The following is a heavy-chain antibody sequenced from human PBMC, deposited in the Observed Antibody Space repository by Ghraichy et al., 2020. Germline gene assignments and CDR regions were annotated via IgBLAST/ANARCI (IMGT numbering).Heavy chain of an antibody. Sequence: GESLNISCVGSGFTLSGYSMNWVRQSPGKGLEWVAYITSSGRTISYADSVKGRFTISRDNAQNSLYLQMNSLRDEDTALYYCARGATVVRFFYYDGMDVWGQGTTVTLSS. J-gene: IGHJ6*01. D-gene: IGHD4-23*01. CDR1: GFTLSGYS. CDR2: ITSSGRTI. CDR3: ARGATVVRFFYYDGMDV. V-gene: IGHV3-48*02.